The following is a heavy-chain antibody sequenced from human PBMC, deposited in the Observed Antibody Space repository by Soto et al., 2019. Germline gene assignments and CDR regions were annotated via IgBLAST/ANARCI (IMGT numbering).Heavy chain of an antibody. CDR2: IYWDDDK. Sequence: QITLKESGPTLVKPTQTLTLTCTFSGFSLSTGGVGVGWIRQPPGKALEWLALIYWDDDKRYSPSLKSRLTITKDTSKDHVVLTMSNMDPVDTATYYCVHSRCGGDCLQSYSSHYYYCLHLWGQGTTVTVSS. V-gene: IGHV2-5*02. D-gene: IGHD2-21*02. J-gene: IGHJ6*02. CDR3: VHSRCGGDCLQSYSSHYYYCLHL. CDR1: GFSLSTGGVG.